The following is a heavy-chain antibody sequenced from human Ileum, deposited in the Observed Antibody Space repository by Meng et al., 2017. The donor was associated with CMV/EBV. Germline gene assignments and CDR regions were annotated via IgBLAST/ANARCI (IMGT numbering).Heavy chain of an antibody. V-gene: IGHV4-34*01. D-gene: IGHD2/OR15-2a*01. CDR2: INHRAAT. CDR1: NVSLTGYY. Sequence: SETLSLTCAVHNVSLTGYYWSWIRQPPGKGLEWIGEINHRAATNYNPSLKGRVTMSVDPSKNHFSLSLTSVTAADTAVCYRARTLRSSRAGWFDPWGQGTLVTVSS. CDR3: ARTLRSSRAGWFDP. J-gene: IGHJ5*02.